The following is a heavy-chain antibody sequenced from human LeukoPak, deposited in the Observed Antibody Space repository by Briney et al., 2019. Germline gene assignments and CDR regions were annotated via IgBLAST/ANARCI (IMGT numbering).Heavy chain of an antibody. Sequence: ASVKVSCKASGGTFSSYAISWVRQAPGQGLEWMGWINPNSGGTNYAQKFQGRVTMTRDTSISTAYMELSRLRSDDTAVYYCARDPHVLRYFDWSYNWFDPWGQGTLVTVSS. V-gene: IGHV1-2*02. CDR2: INPNSGGT. CDR3: ARDPHVLRYFDWSYNWFDP. CDR1: GGTFSSYA. J-gene: IGHJ5*02. D-gene: IGHD3-9*01.